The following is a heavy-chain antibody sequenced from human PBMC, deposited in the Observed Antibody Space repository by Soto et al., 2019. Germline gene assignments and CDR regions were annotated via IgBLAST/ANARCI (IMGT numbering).Heavy chain of an antibody. CDR2: IIPIFGTA. J-gene: IGHJ3*02. Sequence: VASVKVSCKASGGTFSSYAISWVRQAPGQGLEWMGGIIPIFGTANYAQKFQGRVTITADESTSTAYMELSSLRSEDTAVYYCARDLVPIYDSRIYAFDIWGQGTMVTVSS. CDR1: GGTFSSYA. CDR3: ARDLVPIYDSRIYAFDI. D-gene: IGHD3-22*01. V-gene: IGHV1-69*13.